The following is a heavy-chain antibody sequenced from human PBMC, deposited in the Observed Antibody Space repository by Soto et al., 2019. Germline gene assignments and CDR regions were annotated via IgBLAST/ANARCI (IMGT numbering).Heavy chain of an antibody. CDR2: IWYDGSNK. V-gene: IGHV3-33*01. CDR3: ARDFNFWSESPARFDY. J-gene: IGHJ4*02. CDR1: GFTFSSYG. D-gene: IGHD3-3*01. Sequence: QVQLVESGGGVVQPGRSLRLSCAASGFTFSSYGMHWVRQAPGKGLEWVAVIWYDGSNKYYADSVKGRFTISRDNSKNTLYLQMNSLRAEDTAVYYCARDFNFWSESPARFDYWGQGTLVTVSS.